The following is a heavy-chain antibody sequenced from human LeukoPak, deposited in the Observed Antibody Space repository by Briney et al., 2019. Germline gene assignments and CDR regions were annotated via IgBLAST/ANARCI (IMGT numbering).Heavy chain of an antibody. CDR1: GFTFSNYP. CDR2: ISYEGIKK. D-gene: IGHD3-16*02. Sequence: GGSLRLSCAASGFTFSNYPMHWGRQAPGKGLEWVAVISYEGIKKYYADSVKGRFTISRDNSKNALYLQMNSLRAEDTAVYYCARDKEYEYVWGSFRHYYFDYWGQGTLVTVSS. J-gene: IGHJ4*02. CDR3: ARDKEYEYVWGSFRHYYFDY. V-gene: IGHV3-30*01.